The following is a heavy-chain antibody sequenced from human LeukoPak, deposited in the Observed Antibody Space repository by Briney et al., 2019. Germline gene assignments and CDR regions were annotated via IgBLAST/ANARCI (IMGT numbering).Heavy chain of an antibody. V-gene: IGHV5-51*01. J-gene: IGHJ4*02. D-gene: IGHD6-13*01. CDR1: GSTSTSYW. CDR3: SRHFDGTGFDS. Sequence: GESLKISCKSSGSTSTSYWIGWVRQMPGRGLEWMGIIYPGDSDTRYSPSFQGQVTISADKSISTAYLQWSSLKASDTAMYYCSRHFDGTGFDSWGQGTLVTVSS. CDR2: IYPGDSDT.